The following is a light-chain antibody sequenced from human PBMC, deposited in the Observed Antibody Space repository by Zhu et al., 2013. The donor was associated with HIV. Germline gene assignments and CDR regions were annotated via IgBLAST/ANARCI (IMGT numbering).Light chain of an antibody. CDR1: QSVSTSN. CDR2: GAS. Sequence: EIVLTQSPGTLSLSPGERATLSCRASQSVSTSNLAWYQQKPGQSPRLLIHGASSRATGIPDRFSGSGSGTDFTLTISRLEPEDFEVYYCQQYDSLPWTFGQGTKVEI. V-gene: IGKV3-20*01. CDR3: QQYDSLPWT. J-gene: IGKJ1*01.